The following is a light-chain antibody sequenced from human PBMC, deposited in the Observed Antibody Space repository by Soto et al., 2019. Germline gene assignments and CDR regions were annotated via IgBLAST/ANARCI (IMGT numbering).Light chain of an antibody. CDR2: GAS. Sequence: EIVLTQSPGTLSLSPGERATLSCRASQSINSNYLAWYQLKPGQAPRLLIYGASIRATAIPDRFSGSVSGTDFTLTISRLDPEDFAVYVCQQYGTLPRTFGQGTKVDIK. V-gene: IGKV3-20*01. J-gene: IGKJ1*01. CDR1: QSINSNY. CDR3: QQYGTLPRT.